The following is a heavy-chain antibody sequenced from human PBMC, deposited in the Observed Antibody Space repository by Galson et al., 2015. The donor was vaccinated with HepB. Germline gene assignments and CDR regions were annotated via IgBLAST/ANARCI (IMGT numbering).Heavy chain of an antibody. V-gene: IGHV3-53*01. Sequence: SCAASGFTVSSNYMSWVRQAPGKGLEWVSVIYSGGSTYYTDSVKGRFTISRDNSKNELYLQMNSLRAEDTAVYYCARKGGGNYYFDYWGQGTLVTVSS. D-gene: IGHD4-23*01. CDR1: GFTVSSNY. CDR3: ARKGGGNYYFDY. J-gene: IGHJ4*02. CDR2: IYSGGST.